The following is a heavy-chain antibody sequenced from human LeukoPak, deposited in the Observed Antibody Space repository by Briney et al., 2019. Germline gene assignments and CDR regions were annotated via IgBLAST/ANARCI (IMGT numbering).Heavy chain of an antibody. CDR3: ARGYSGSYGRFDP. V-gene: IGHV4-59*11. D-gene: IGHD1-26*01. J-gene: IGHJ5*02. Sequence: SETLSLTCTVSGGSISSLYWSWIRQPPGKGLEWIGYIYYSGSTNYNPSLKSRVTISVDTSKNQFSLNLSSVTAADTAVYYCARGYSGSYGRFDPWGQGTLVTVSS. CDR1: GGSISSLY. CDR2: IYYSGST.